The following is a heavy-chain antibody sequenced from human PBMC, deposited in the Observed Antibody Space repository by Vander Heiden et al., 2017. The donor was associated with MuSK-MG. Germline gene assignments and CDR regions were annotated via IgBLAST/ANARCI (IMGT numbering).Heavy chain of an antibody. CDR2: INHSGST. V-gene: IGHV4-34*01. CDR1: GGSFSGYY. CDR3: ARVQRYCSGGSCYPPKYFDL. J-gene: IGHJ2*01. Sequence: QVQLQQWGAGLLKPSETLSLTCAVYGGSFSGYYWSWIRQPPRKGLEWIGEINHSGSTNYNPSLKSRVTISVDTSKNQFSLKLSSVTAADTAVYYCARVQRYCSGGSCYPPKYFDLWGRGTLVTVSS. D-gene: IGHD2-15*01.